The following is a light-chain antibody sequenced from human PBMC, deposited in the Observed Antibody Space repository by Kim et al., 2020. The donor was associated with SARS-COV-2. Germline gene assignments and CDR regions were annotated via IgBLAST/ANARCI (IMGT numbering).Light chain of an antibody. J-gene: IGKJ1*01. V-gene: IGKV1-5*03. CDR2: KAS. CDR3: LQHNGYPLT. Sequence: ASVGDRVTITCRASQSISSWLAWYQQKPGKAPKLLIYKASSLESGVPSRFSGSGSGTEFTLTISSLQPEDFATYYCLQHNGYPLTFGQGTKVDIK. CDR1: QSISSW.